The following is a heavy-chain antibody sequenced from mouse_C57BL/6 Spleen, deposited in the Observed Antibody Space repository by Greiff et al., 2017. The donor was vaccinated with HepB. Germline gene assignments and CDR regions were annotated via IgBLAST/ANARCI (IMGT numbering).Heavy chain of an antibody. CDR1: GFTFSDYG. V-gene: IGHV5-17*01. J-gene: IGHJ4*01. Sequence: EVNVVESGGGLVKPGGSLKLSCAASGFTFSDYGMHWVRQAPEKGLEWVAYISSGSSTIYYADTVKGRFTISRDNAKNTLFLQMTSLRSEDTAMYYCARRNYDGAMDYWGQGTSVTVSS. CDR3: ARRNYDGAMDY. D-gene: IGHD2-4*01. CDR2: ISSGSSTI.